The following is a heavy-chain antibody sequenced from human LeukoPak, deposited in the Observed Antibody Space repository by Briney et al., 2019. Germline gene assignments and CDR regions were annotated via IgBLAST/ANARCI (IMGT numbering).Heavy chain of an antibody. J-gene: IGHJ1*01. D-gene: IGHD3-16*01. V-gene: IGHV3-23*01. CDR3: AKDDDWGRYKH. Sequence: GGSLRLSCAASGFTFSSYSMNWVRQAPGKGLEWVSGISPSGGITYYTDSVKGRFTVSRDNSKNTQSLQMNSLRAEDTAVYYCAKDDDWGRYKHWGQGTLVTVSS. CDR2: ISPSGGIT. CDR1: GFTFSSYS.